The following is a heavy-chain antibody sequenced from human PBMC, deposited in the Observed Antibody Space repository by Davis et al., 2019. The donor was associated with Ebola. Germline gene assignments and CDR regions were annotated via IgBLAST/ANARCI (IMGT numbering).Heavy chain of an antibody. CDR2: INPNSGGT. CDR3: ARGGGSSKRTMGY. J-gene: IGHJ4*02. V-gene: IGHV1-2*04. CDR1: GYTFTGYY. D-gene: IGHD1-26*01. Sequence: AASVKVSCKASGYTFTGYYMHWVRQAPGQGLEWMGWINPNSGGTNYAQKFQGWVTMTRDTSISTAYMELSRLRSDDTAVYYCARGGGSSKRTMGYWGQGTLVTASS.